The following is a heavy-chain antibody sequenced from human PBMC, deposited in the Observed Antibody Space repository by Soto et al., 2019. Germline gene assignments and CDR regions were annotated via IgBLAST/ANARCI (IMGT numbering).Heavy chain of an antibody. Sequence: GGSLRLSCAASGFTFSSYAMHWFRQAPGKGLEWVAVISYDGSNKYYADSVKGRFTISRDNSKNTLYLQMNSLRAEDTAVYYCASSLSAIGAGPRPYYYYYYGMDVWGQGTTVTVSS. D-gene: IGHD6-19*01. V-gene: IGHV3-30-3*01. CDR2: ISYDGSNK. CDR3: ASSLSAIGAGPRPYYYYYYGMDV. CDR1: GFTFSSYA. J-gene: IGHJ6*02.